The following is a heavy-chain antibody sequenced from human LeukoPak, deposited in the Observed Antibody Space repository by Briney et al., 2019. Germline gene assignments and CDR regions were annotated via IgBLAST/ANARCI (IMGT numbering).Heavy chain of an antibody. D-gene: IGHD3-16*01. CDR3: AKASYVDYFDY. Sequence: GGSLRLSCAASGFTFSSYGMHWVRQAPGKGLEWVAVISYDGSNKYYADSVKGRFTIPRDNSKNTLYLQMNSLRAEDTAVYYCAKASYVDYFDYWGQGTLVTVSS. CDR1: GFTFSSYG. CDR2: ISYDGSNK. J-gene: IGHJ4*02. V-gene: IGHV3-30*18.